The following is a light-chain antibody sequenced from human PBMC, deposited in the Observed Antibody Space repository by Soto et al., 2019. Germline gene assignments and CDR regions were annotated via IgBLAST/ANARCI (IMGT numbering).Light chain of an antibody. CDR3: QQYGSSPWT. CDR1: QTVSPSY. Sequence: EIVLTQSPGTLSLSPGERATLSCRASQTVSPSYLAWYQHKPGQAPSLLIYDASTRATGIPDRFSGSGSGTDFTLTISRLEPEDFAVYYCQQYGSSPWTFGQGTKVDIK. V-gene: IGKV3-20*01. CDR2: DAS. J-gene: IGKJ1*01.